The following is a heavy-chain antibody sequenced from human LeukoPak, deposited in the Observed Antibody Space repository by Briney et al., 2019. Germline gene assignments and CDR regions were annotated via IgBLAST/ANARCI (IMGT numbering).Heavy chain of an antibody. J-gene: IGHJ4*02. Sequence: GGSLRLSCVASGFTFTGHSMHWVRQAPGKGLEWVALISYDGSNKYYADSVKGRFTISRDKSKNTLYLQMNTLTAEDTAVYYCARDRDYYDSSGYFFPLDYWGQGTLVSVSS. CDR3: ARDRDYYDSSGYFFPLDY. CDR1: GFTFTGHS. CDR2: ISYDGSNK. V-gene: IGHV3-30*03. D-gene: IGHD3-22*01.